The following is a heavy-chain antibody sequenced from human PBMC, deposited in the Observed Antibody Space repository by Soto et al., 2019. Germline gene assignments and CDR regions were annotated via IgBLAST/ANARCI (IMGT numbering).Heavy chain of an antibody. J-gene: IGHJ6*02. CDR2: INPSGGST. D-gene: IGHD5-18*01. Sequence: ASVKVSCKASGYTFTSYYMHWVRQAPGQGLEWMGIINPSGGSTSYAQKFQGRVTMTRDTSTSTVYMELSSLRSEDTAVYYCARDWIGDTAGSYSNAMDVRGPGPTVTLSS. CDR1: GYTFTSYY. V-gene: IGHV1-46*01. CDR3: ARDWIGDTAGSYSNAMDV.